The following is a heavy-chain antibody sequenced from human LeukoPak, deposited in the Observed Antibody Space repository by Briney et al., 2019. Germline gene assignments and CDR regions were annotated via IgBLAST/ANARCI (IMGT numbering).Heavy chain of an antibody. Sequence: SETLSLTCAVSGGSFSGYYWSWIRQPPGKGLEWIGEISHSGSTNYNPSLKSRVTISVDTSKNQFSLKLSSVTAADTAVYYCARDTNVDTARSFDYWGQGTLVTVSS. CDR1: GGSFSGYY. D-gene: IGHD5-18*01. CDR3: ARDTNVDTARSFDY. V-gene: IGHV4-34*01. J-gene: IGHJ4*02. CDR2: ISHSGST.